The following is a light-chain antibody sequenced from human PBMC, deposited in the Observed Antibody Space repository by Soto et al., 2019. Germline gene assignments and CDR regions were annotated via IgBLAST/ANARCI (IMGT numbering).Light chain of an antibody. V-gene: IGKV1-9*01. J-gene: IGKJ4*01. CDR1: QGISSY. Sequence: DIQLTQSPSFLSASVGDRVTITCRASQGISSYLAWYQQKPGKAPKLLIYAASTLQSGVPSRFSGSGSGAEFTLTISSLQPEDFATDYCQQLNSYPVGTFGGGTQVEIK. CDR3: QQLNSYPVGT. CDR2: AAS.